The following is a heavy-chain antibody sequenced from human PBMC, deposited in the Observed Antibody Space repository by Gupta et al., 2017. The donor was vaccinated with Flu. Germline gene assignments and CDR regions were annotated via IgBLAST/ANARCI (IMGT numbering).Heavy chain of an antibody. J-gene: IGHJ4*02. CDR1: GFTFSSYE. CDR3: ARIYSYGLVDY. Sequence: EVQLVESGGGLVQPGGSLRLSCAVSGFTFSSYEMNWVRQAPGKGLEWVSYISSSGSTIYYVDSVKGRFTISRDNAKNSLYLQMNSLRAEDTAVYCCARIYSYGLVDYWGQGTLVTVSS. D-gene: IGHD5-18*01. CDR2: ISSSGSTI. V-gene: IGHV3-48*03.